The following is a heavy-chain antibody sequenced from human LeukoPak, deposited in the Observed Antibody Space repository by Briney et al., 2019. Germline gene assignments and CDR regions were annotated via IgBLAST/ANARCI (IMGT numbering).Heavy chain of an antibody. CDR2: MNPNSGNT. J-gene: IGHJ6*03. CDR3: ARRNGLLWFGTHYYYYYMDV. CDR1: GYTFTSYD. Sequence: GASVKVSCKASGYTFTSYDINWVRQATGQGLEWMGWMNPNSGNTGYAQKFQGRVTMTRNTSISTAYMELSSLRSEDTAVYYCARRNGLLWFGTHYYYYYMDVWGKGTTVTISS. D-gene: IGHD3-10*01. V-gene: IGHV1-8*01.